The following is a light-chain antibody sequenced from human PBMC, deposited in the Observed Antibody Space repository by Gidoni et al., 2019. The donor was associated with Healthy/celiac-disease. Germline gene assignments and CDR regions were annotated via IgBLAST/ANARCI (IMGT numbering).Light chain of an antibody. CDR3: QQYYSTPLT. J-gene: IGKJ4*02. Sequence: DIVIPQSPDSLPVSLGERATINCKSSQSVLYSSNNKNYLAWYQQKPGQPPKLLIYWASTRESGVPDRFSGSGSGTDFTLTISSLQAEDVAVYYCQQYYSTPLTFGGGTKVEIK. V-gene: IGKV4-1*01. CDR1: QSVLYSSNNKNY. CDR2: WAS.